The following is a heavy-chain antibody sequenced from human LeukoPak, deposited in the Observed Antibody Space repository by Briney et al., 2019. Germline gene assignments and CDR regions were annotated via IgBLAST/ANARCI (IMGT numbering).Heavy chain of an antibody. V-gene: IGHV3-30-3*01. CDR1: GFTFSSYA. CDR2: ISYDGSNK. Sequence: GRSLRLSCAASGFTFSSYAMHWVRQAPGKGLEWVALISYDGSNKYYADSVKGRFTISRDNSKNTLYLQLNSLRAEDTAVYYCARGDCSSTSCYEGGLHFYYYAMGVWGQGTTVTVSS. J-gene: IGHJ6*02. CDR3: ARGDCSSTSCYEGGLHFYYYAMGV. D-gene: IGHD2-2*01.